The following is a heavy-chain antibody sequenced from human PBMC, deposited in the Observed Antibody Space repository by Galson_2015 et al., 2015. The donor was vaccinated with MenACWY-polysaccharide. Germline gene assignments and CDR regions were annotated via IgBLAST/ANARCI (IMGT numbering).Heavy chain of an antibody. D-gene: IGHD3-16*01. CDR2: IYPSGAT. CDR3: ARESNWAYDS. J-gene: IGHJ4*02. Sequence: GFRVSESFLSWVRQVPGRGLEYVSDIYPSGATYYRDSVRGRFTMSRDAFQNSLYLQMNNLRVEDTAIYFCARESNWAYDSWGTGTLVTVSS. CDR1: GFRVSESF. V-gene: IGHV3-53*01.